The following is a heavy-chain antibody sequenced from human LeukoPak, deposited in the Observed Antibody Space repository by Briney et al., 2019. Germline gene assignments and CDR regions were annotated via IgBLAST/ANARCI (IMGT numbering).Heavy chain of an antibody. CDR1: GGSFSGYY. J-gene: IGHJ4*02. Sequence: SETLSLTCAVYGGSFSGYYWSWIRQPPGKGLEWIGEINHSGSTNYNPSLKSRVTISVDTSKNQFSLKLSSVTAADTAVYYCARVGGYSYGPYYFDYWGQGTLVTVSS. D-gene: IGHD5-18*01. V-gene: IGHV4-34*01. CDR3: ARVGGYSYGPYYFDY. CDR2: INHSGST.